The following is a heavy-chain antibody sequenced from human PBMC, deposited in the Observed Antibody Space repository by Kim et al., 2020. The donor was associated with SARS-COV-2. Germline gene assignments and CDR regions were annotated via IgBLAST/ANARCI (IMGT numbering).Heavy chain of an antibody. V-gene: IGHV4-39*07. CDR1: GGSISSSSYY. Sequence: SETLSLTGTVSGGSISSSSYYWGWIRQPPGKGLEWIGRIYYSGSTDYNPSLKSRVTISVDTSKNQFSLKLSSVTAADTAGYVCARDPLGATILGIVGDY. CDR2: IYYSGST. J-gene: IGHJ4*01. D-gene: IGHD5-12*01. CDR3: ARDPLGATILGIVGDY.